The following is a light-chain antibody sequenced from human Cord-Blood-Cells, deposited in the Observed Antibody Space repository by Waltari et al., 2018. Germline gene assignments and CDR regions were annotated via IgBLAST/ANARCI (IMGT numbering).Light chain of an antibody. CDR2: DVS. CDR1: SSDVGGYNY. Sequence: QSALTQPASVSGSPGQSTTISCTGTSSDVGGYNYVSWYQQHPGKAPKLMIYDVSNRPSGVSNRFSGSKSGNMASLTISGLQAEDEADYYCSSYTSSSTLVFGGGTKLTVL. J-gene: IGLJ2*01. CDR3: SSYTSSSTLV. V-gene: IGLV2-14*01.